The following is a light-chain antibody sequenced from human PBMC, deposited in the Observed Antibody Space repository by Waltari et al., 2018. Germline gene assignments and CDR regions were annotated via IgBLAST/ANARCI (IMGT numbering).Light chain of an antibody. V-gene: IGKV3-20*01. Sequence: EILLTQSPGTLSLSPGEKVTLSCRASQSIGLNYWAWYQQKPGQAPRLLIYGASSRATGIPDRFTGSGSGTDFTLSISGVEPEDFAVYYCHHYGSSPFTFGQGTKLEI. CDR3: HHYGSSPFT. CDR2: GAS. CDR1: QSIGLNY. J-gene: IGKJ2*01.